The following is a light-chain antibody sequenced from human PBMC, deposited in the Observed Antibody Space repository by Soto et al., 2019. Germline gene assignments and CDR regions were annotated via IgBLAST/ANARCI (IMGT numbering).Light chain of an antibody. CDR2: EVS. Sequence: QAVVTQPASVSGSPGQSITISCTGTSSDVGGYNYVSWYQQHPGKAPKLMIYEVSNRPSGVSNRFSGSKSGNTASLTISGLQAEDEADYYCSSYTSSSTPRYVFGTGTKLTVL. J-gene: IGLJ1*01. CDR1: SSDVGGYNY. CDR3: SSYTSSSTPRYV. V-gene: IGLV2-14*01.